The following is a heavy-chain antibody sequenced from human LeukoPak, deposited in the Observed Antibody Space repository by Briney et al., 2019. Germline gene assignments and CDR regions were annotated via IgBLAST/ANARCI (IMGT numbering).Heavy chain of an antibody. Sequence: SETLSLTCTVSGGSISSYYWSWIRQPPGKGLEWIGYIYYSGSTNYNPSLKSRVTKSVDTSKNQFSLKLSSVTAADTAVYYCARDTYYDSSGYYSQFDYWGQGTLVTVSS. CDR1: GGSISSYY. D-gene: IGHD3-22*01. V-gene: IGHV4-59*01. J-gene: IGHJ4*02. CDR3: ARDTYYDSSGYYSQFDY. CDR2: IYYSGST.